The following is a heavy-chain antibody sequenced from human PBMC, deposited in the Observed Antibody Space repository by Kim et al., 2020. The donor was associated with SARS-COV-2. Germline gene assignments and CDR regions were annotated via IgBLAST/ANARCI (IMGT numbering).Heavy chain of an antibody. V-gene: IGHV4-39*01. CDR2: IYYSGST. J-gene: IGHJ5*02. Sequence: SETLSLTCTVSGGSISSSSYYWGWIRQPPGKGLEWIGSIYYSGSTYYNPYLKSRVTISVDTSKNQFSLKLSSVTAADTAVYYCARRPLWFGDQQPAFAWGLGTLVTVSS. D-gene: IGHD3-10*01. CDR1: GGSISSSSYY. CDR3: ARRPLWFGDQQPAFA.